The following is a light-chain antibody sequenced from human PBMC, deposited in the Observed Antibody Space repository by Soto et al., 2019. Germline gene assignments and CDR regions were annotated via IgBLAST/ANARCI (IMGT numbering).Light chain of an antibody. CDR3: MQSIKLPYT. V-gene: IGKV2D-29*01. Sequence: DIVLTQTPLFLSVTPGQPASISCRSTQSLLHSDGKTYFYWFLQKAGQPPQLLIYEVFNRFSGRSNMLSGSGVRTDFTLKIRRVEADDVGIYYCMQSIKLPYTFGQGTKLEIK. J-gene: IGKJ2*01. CDR1: QSLLHSDGKTY. CDR2: EVF.